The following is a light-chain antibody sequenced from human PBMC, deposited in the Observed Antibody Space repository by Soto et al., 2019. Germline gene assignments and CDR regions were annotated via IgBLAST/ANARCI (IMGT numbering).Light chain of an antibody. CDR2: DVS. CDR3: CSYAGSYSVV. J-gene: IGLJ3*02. Sequence: QSALTQPRSVSGSPGQSVTISCTGTSSDVGGYHSVSWYQQYPGKAPKLMIYDVSKRPSGVPDRFSGSKSGNTASLRISGLQAEDEADYSCCSYAGSYSVVFGGGTKPTVL. V-gene: IGLV2-11*01. CDR1: SSDVGGYHS.